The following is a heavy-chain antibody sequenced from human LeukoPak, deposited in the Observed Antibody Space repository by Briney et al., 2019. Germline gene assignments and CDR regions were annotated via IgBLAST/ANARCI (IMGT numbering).Heavy chain of an antibody. V-gene: IGHV4-59*01. Sequence: SETLSLTCSVSGGSINTYYWSWIRQPPGKGLEWIGYIFYTGTTDYNPSLKSRVTTSVDTSKNQFSLKLTSVTAADTAVYYCARGDGYMFYWGQGTLVTVSS. CDR1: GGSINTYY. D-gene: IGHD5-24*01. CDR2: IFYTGTT. J-gene: IGHJ4*02. CDR3: ARGDGYMFY.